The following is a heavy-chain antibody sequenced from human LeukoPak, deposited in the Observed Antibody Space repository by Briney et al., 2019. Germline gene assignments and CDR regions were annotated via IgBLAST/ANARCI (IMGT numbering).Heavy chain of an antibody. V-gene: IGHV4-39*07. CDR1: GGSISSSSYY. Sequence: SETLSLTCSVTGGSISSSSYYWGWIRQPPGKGLEWIGNIYYSGSTYYNPSLKSRVTISVDTSMTQFSLRLTSVTAADTAVYFCARDIGIYPHVAFDIWGQGTMVTVSS. CDR3: ARDIGIYPHVAFDI. J-gene: IGHJ3*02. D-gene: IGHD1-26*01. CDR2: IYYSGST.